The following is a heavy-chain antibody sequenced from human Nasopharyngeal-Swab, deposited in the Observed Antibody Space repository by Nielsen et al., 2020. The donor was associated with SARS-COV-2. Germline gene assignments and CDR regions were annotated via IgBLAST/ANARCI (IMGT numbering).Heavy chain of an antibody. D-gene: IGHD2-2*01. CDR2: ISYDGSNK. J-gene: IGHJ6*03. V-gene: IGHV3-30*04. CDR3: ARGLNFPLGYCSSTSCSIYMDV. CDR1: GFTFSSYA. Sequence: GGSLRLSFAASGFTFSSYAMHWVPQAPGKGLEWVAVISYDGSNKYYADSVKGRFTISRDNSKNTLYLQMNSLRAEDTAVYYCARGLNFPLGYCSSTSCSIYMDVWGKGTTVTVSS.